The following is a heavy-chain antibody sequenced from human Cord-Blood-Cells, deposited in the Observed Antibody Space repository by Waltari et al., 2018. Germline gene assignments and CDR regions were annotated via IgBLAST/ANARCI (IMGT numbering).Heavy chain of an antibody. Sequence: QVQLVESGGGVVQPGRSLRLSCAASGFSFSSYGMHWFRQAPGKGLEWVAFIWYDGSNKYYADSVKGRFTISRDNSKNTLYLQMNSLRAEDTAMYYCAKDSWAGAFDIWGQGTMVTVSS. CDR2: IWYDGSNK. V-gene: IGHV3-30*02. CDR1: GFSFSSYG. J-gene: IGHJ3*02. CDR3: AKDSWAGAFDI. D-gene: IGHD2-15*01.